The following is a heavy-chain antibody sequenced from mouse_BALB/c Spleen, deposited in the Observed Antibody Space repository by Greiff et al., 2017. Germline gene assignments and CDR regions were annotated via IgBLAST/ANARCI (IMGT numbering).Heavy chain of an antibody. J-gene: IGHJ4*01. Sequence: EVQGVESGGGLVKPGGSLKLSCAASGFTFSSYAMSWVRQSPEKRLEWVAEISSGGSYTYYPDTVTGRFTISRDNAKNTLYLEMSSLRSEDTAMYYCARDKDYWGQGTSVTVSS. V-gene: IGHV5-9-4*01. CDR3: ARDKDY. CDR1: GFTFSSYA. CDR2: ISSGGSYT.